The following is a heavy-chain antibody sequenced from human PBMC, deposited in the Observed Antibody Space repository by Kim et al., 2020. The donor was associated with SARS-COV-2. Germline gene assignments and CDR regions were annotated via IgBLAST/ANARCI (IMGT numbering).Heavy chain of an antibody. CDR1: GDSISSSNYY. CDR3: ARQAVAYTWSWFDY. J-gene: IGHJ4*01. D-gene: IGHD2-8*02. CDR2: FYYTGST. Sequence: SETLSLTCTVSGDSISSSNYYWDWIRQPSGKGLEWIASFYYTGSTYYNPSLKSRVTVSVDTSKNQVSRNLFSVTAADTAVYYGARQAVAYTWSWFDYWG. V-gene: IGHV4-39*01.